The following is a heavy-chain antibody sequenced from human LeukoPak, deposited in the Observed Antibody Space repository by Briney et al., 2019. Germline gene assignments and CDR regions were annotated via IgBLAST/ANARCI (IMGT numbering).Heavy chain of an antibody. D-gene: IGHD5-12*01. Sequence: KPSETLSLTCTVSGGSISSYYWSWIRQPPGKGLEWIGEINHSGSTNYNPSLKSRVTISVDTSKNRFSLKLSSVTAADTAVYYCARAGRLRKPNGMDVWGQGTTVTVSS. CDR2: INHSGST. V-gene: IGHV4-34*01. CDR1: GGSISSYY. CDR3: ARAGRLRKPNGMDV. J-gene: IGHJ6*02.